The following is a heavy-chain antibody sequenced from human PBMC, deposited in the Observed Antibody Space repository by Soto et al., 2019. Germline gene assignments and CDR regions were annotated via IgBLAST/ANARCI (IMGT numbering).Heavy chain of an antibody. CDR3: AREVVITEEP. D-gene: IGHD3-22*01. V-gene: IGHV3-48*04. CDR2: ISSRSTYI. Sequence: EVQLVESGGGLVQPGGSLRLSCAASGFTFSSYSMNWVRQAPGKGLEWVSYISSRSTYIYYAASVKGRFTISRDNAKNSLYLQMNSLRAEDTAVYYCAREVVITEEPWGQGTLVTVSS. J-gene: IGHJ5*02. CDR1: GFTFSSYS.